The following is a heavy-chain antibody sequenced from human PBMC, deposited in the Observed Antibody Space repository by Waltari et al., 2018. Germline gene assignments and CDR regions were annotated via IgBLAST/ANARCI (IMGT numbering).Heavy chain of an antibody. J-gene: IGHJ4*02. D-gene: IGHD5-12*01. V-gene: IGHV4-39*01. Sequence: QLQLQESGPGLVKPSETLSLTCTVSGGSISSSSYYWGWIRQPPGKGLEWIGGIYYSGGTYANPSLKSRVTISVDTSKNQFSLKLSSVTAADTAVYYCARGSVATSFDYWGQGTLVTVSS. CDR2: IYYSGGT. CDR1: GGSISSSSYY. CDR3: ARGSVATSFDY.